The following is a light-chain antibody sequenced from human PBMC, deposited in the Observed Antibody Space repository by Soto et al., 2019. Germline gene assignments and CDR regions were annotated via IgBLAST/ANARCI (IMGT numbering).Light chain of an antibody. V-gene: IGLV2-14*01. J-gene: IGLJ1*01. Sequence: SALTQPASVSGSPGQSISISCTGTSSDVGGYNYVSWYQQHPGKAPKLMIYDVNNRPSGVSDRFSGSKSGNTASLTISGLQAEDEGDYYCSSYTSSSTLVFGTATKVTVL. CDR3: SSYTSSSTLV. CDR1: SSDVGGYNY. CDR2: DVN.